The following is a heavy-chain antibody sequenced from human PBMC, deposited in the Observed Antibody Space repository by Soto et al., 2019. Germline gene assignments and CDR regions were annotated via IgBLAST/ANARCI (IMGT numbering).Heavy chain of an antibody. D-gene: IGHD2-15*01. CDR2: INAGNGNT. J-gene: IGHJ5*02. V-gene: IGHV1-3*01. Sequence: ASVKVSCKASGYTFTSYAMHWVRQAPGQRLEWIGWINAGNGNTKYSQKLQGRVTITRDTSASTAYMELSSLRSEDTAVYYCARRVAATPDKNWFDPWGQGTLVTVSS. CDR3: ARRVAATPDKNWFDP. CDR1: GYTFTSYA.